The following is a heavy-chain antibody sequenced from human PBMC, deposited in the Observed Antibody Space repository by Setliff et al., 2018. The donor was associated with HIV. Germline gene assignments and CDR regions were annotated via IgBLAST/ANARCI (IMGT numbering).Heavy chain of an antibody. D-gene: IGHD3-22*01. CDR1: GGSISSGSYY. Sequence: PSETLSLTCTVSGGSISSGSYYWSWIRQPAGKGLEWIGHIYTSGSTNYNPSLKSRVTISVDTSKSQFSLKLSSVTAADTAVYYCAREGDWDSSGYYRYYYYMDVWGKGTTVTVSS. V-gene: IGHV4-61*09. CDR3: AREGDWDSSGYYRYYYYMDV. J-gene: IGHJ6*03. CDR2: IYTSGST.